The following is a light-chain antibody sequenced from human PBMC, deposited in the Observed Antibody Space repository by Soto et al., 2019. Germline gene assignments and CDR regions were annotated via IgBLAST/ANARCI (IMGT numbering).Light chain of an antibody. Sequence: DIVMTQSLLSLPVTPGEPASISCRSSQSLLHSNGYNYFDWYLQKPGQSPQLLIYLGSNRASGVPDRFSGSGSGTDFTLKISRVEAEDVGVYYCMQALQTPTFGGGTKVEIK. CDR3: MQALQTPT. CDR1: QSLLHSNGYNY. V-gene: IGKV2-28*01. J-gene: IGKJ4*01. CDR2: LGS.